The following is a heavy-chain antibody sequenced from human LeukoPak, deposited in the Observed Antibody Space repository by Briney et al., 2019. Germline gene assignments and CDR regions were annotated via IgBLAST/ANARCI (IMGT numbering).Heavy chain of an antibody. CDR2: IWSEGSNK. Sequence: HPGGSLRLSCAASGFTFSGYGMHWVRQAPGKGLEWVAVIWSEGSNKYYADSVKGRFTSSRDNSKNTLYLGMNSLRAEDTAVYYCARESIVVVPAGTGTFDYWGQGTLVTVSS. CDR3: ARESIVVVPAGTGTFDY. V-gene: IGHV3-33*01. J-gene: IGHJ4*02. D-gene: IGHD2-2*01. CDR1: GFTFSGYG.